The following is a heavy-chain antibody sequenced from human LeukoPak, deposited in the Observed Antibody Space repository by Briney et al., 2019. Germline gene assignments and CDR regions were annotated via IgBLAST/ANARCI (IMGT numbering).Heavy chain of an antibody. Sequence: GGSLRLSCAASGFTFSKYAMHWVRQAPGKGLEWVAVISYDPSNKYYADSVKGRFTISRDNSRNTLYLQLNSLRDEDTAVYYCARGEPQGHGGYEYFDYWGQGTLVPSPQ. J-gene: IGHJ4*02. CDR3: ARGEPQGHGGYEYFDY. CDR2: ISYDPSNK. CDR1: GFTFSKYA. V-gene: IGHV3-30*01. D-gene: IGHD5-12*01.